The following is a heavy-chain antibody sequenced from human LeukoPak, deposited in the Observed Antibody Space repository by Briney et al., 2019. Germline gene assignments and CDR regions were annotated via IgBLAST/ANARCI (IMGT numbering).Heavy chain of an antibody. V-gene: IGHV3-23*01. CDR1: GFTFSTYA. J-gene: IGHJ4*02. Sequence: GGSLRLPCAASGFTFSTYAMSWVRQAPGKGLEWVSVISVSGGSTYYADSVKGRFTISRDNSKNTLYLQMNSLRVEDTAVYYCAKGRYYGGSGYVGYYFDYWGQGTLVTVSS. D-gene: IGHD3-22*01. CDR2: ISVSGGST. CDR3: AKGRYYGGSGYVGYYFDY.